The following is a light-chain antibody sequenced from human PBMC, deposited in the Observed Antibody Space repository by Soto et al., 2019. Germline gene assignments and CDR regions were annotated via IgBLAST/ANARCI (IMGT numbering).Light chain of an antibody. V-gene: IGLV1-40*01. CDR1: SSNIGAGYD. Sequence: QSVLTKPPSVSGAPGHRVTISCTGSSSNIGAGYDVHWYQQLPGTAPKLLLYGNSNRPSGVPDRFSGSQSGTSASLAITGLQAEDEADYYCQSYDSSLSGYVFGTGTKVTVL. J-gene: IGLJ1*01. CDR2: GNS. CDR3: QSYDSSLSGYV.